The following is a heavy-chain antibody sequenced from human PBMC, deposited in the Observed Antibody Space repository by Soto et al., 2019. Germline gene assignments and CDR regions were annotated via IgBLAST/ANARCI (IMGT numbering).Heavy chain of an antibody. CDR3: ARAWIAALSSDYYYGMDV. CDR1: GGTFSSYA. Sequence: SVKVSCKASGGTFSSYAISWVRQAPGQGLEWMGGIIPIFGTANYAQKFQGRVTITADESTSTAYMELSSLRSEDTAVYYCARAWIAALSSDYYYGMDVWGQGTTVTVS. V-gene: IGHV1-69*13. J-gene: IGHJ6*02. D-gene: IGHD6-6*01. CDR2: IIPIFGTA.